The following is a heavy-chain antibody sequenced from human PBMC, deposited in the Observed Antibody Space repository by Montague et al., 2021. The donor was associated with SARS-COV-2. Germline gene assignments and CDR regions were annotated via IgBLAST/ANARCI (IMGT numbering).Heavy chain of an antibody. J-gene: IGHJ4*02. CDR2: IYYSGST. CDR1: GRSISSYY. V-gene: IGHV4-59*01. CDR3: ARGFDY. Sequence: SETLSLTCTVSGRSISSYYWSWIRQPPGKGLEWIGYIYYSGSTNYNPSLKSRVTISVDTSKNQFSLKLSSVTAADTAVYYCARGFDYWGQGTLVTVSS.